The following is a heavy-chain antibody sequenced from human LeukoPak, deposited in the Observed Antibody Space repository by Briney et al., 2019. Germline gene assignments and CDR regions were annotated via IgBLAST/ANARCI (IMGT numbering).Heavy chain of an antibody. CDR2: ISSNGGST. CDR1: GFTFSSYA. V-gene: IGHV3-64*01. D-gene: IGHD5-24*01. CDR3: ARVKDGYRYYYYYYMDV. Sequence: PGGSLRLSCAASGFTFSSYAMHWVRQAPGKGLEYVSAISSNGGSTYYANSVKGRFTISRDNSKNTLYLQMGSLRAEDMAVYYCARVKDGYRYYYYYYMDVWGKGTTVTVSS. J-gene: IGHJ6*03.